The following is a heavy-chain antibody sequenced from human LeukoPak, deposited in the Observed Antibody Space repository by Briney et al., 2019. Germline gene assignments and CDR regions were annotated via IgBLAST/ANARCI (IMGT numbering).Heavy chain of an antibody. D-gene: IGHD3-22*01. CDR3: ARNSMIGGTYAFDI. V-gene: IGHV4-59*01. CDR2: IYYSGST. Sequence: SETLSLTCTVSGGSISNKYGSWIRQPPGKGLEWIGYIYYSGSTNYNPSLKSRVTILVDTSKNQFSLKLSSVTAADTAVYYCARNSMIGGTYAFDIWGQGTMVTVSS. CDR1: GGSISNKY. J-gene: IGHJ3*02.